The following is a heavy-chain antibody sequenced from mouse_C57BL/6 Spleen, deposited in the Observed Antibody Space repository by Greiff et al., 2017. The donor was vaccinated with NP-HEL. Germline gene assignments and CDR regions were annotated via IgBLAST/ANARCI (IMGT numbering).Heavy chain of an antibody. J-gene: IGHJ4*01. CDR1: GYTFTSYW. CDR2: IYPGNSDT. D-gene: IGHD1-1*01. Sequence: VQLKQSGTVLARPGASVKMSCKTSGYTFTSYWMHWVKQRPGQGLEWIGAIYPGNSDTSYNQKFKGKAKLTAVTSASTAYMELSSLTNEDSAVYYCTRGETTVVARGAMDYWGQGTSVTVSS. V-gene: IGHV1-5*01. CDR3: TRGETTVVARGAMDY.